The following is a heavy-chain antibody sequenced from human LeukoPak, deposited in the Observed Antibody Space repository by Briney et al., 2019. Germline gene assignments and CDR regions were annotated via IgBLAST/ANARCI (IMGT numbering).Heavy chain of an antibody. CDR2: ISGGGDIT. J-gene: IGHJ4*02. D-gene: IGHD2-21*02. Sequence: GGSLRLSCAASGFNFANHAMSWGRPTAGKGLEWVSAISGGGDITYYADSVKGRFTISRDNSKDTLFLQMHSLRHGDTAVYYCVREDTPATANYWGQGTLVTISS. CDR1: GFNFANHA. CDR3: VREDTPATANY. V-gene: IGHV3-23*01.